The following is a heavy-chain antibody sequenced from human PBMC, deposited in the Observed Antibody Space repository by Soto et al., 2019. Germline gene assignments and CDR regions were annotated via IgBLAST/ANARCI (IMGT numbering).Heavy chain of an antibody. CDR1: GFTFSSYG. CDR3: AKLYDILTGSFDY. D-gene: IGHD3-9*01. J-gene: IGHJ4*02. Sequence: QVQLVESGGGVVQPGRSLRLSCAASGFTFSSYGMHWVRQAPGKGLEWVAVISYDGSNKYYADSVKGRFTISRDNSKNTLYLQMNSLRAEDTAVYYCAKLYDILTGSFDYWGQGTLVTVSS. V-gene: IGHV3-30*18. CDR2: ISYDGSNK.